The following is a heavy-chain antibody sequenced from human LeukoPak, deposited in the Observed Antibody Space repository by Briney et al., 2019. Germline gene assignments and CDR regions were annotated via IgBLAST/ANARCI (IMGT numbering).Heavy chain of an antibody. Sequence: GRSLRLSCAASGFTFSSYAMHWVRQAPGKGLEWVAVISYDGSNKYYPDSVKGRFTISRDNSKNTLYLQMNSLRAEDTAVYYCARVRHPDSSGWFRGVGDAFDIWGQGTMVTVSS. CDR3: ARVRHPDSSGWFRGVGDAFDI. CDR1: GFTFSSYA. D-gene: IGHD6-19*01. CDR2: ISYDGSNK. V-gene: IGHV3-30-3*01. J-gene: IGHJ3*02.